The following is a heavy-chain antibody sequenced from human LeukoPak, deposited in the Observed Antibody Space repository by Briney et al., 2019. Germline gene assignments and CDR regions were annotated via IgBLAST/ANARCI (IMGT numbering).Heavy chain of an antibody. CDR1: GFTFSSYA. J-gene: IGHJ4*02. V-gene: IGHV3-64*01. Sequence: AGGSLRLSCAASGFTFSSYAMYWVRQAPGKGLEYVSAISTNGGSTYYANSVKGRFTISRDNYKNTLYLQMGNLRAEDMAVYYCAGGSSWYRGIDYWGQGTLGTVSS. CDR3: AGGSSWYRGIDY. D-gene: IGHD6-13*01. CDR2: ISTNGGST.